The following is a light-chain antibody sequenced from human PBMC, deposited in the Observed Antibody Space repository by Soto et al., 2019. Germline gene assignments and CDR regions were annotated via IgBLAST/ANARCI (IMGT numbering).Light chain of an antibody. J-gene: IGLJ3*02. CDR3: QSYDSGLSAVV. CDR2: RNN. Sequence: QSVLTQPPSVSGAQGKRVTISCTGGSSNFGAGYDVHWYQQLPGTAPKLLIFRNNTRPSGVPARFSGSRSGTSASLAITGLQAEDEADYYCQSYDSGLSAVVFGGGTKLTVL. CDR1: SSNFGAGYD. V-gene: IGLV1-40*01.